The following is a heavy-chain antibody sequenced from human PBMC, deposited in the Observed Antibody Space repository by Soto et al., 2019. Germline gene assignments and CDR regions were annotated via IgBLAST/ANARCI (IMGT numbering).Heavy chain of an antibody. CDR2: ISWNSGSI. D-gene: IGHD6-19*01. Sequence: EVQLVESGGGLVQPGRSLRLSCAASGFTFDDYAMHWVRQAPGKGLEWVSGISWNSGSIGYADSVKGRFTISRDNAKNSLYLQMTSLRAEDTALYYCTKDSSGWYGDAFDIWGQGTMVTVSS. CDR3: TKDSSGWYGDAFDI. J-gene: IGHJ3*02. CDR1: GFTFDDYA. V-gene: IGHV3-9*01.